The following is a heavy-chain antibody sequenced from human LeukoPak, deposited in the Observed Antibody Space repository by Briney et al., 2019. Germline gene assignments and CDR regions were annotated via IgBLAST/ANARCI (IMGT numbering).Heavy chain of an antibody. D-gene: IGHD5-24*01. V-gene: IGHV3-74*01. J-gene: IGHJ3*02. CDR3: ANVGDVYKDAFDI. CDR1: GFTFSSYW. CDR2: INSDGSST. Sequence: PGGSLRLSCAASGFTFSSYWMHWVRQAPGKGLVWVSRINSDGSSTSYADSVKGRFTISRDNAKNSLYLQMNTLRAEDTAVYYCANVGDVYKDAFDIWGQGTMVTVSS.